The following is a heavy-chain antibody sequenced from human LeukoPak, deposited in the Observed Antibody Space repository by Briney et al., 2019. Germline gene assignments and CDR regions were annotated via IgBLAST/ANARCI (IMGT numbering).Heavy chain of an antibody. CDR2: ISGSGDST. V-gene: IGHV3-23*01. Sequence: GGSLRLSCVASGFTFFNYAMIWVRQAPGKGLEWVSAISGSGDSTFNADSVKGRFTISRDNSKNTLYLQMNSLRAEDTALYYCATSTAAKYDYWGQGTLVAVS. D-gene: IGHD4-11*01. CDR3: ATSTAAKYDY. J-gene: IGHJ4*02. CDR1: GFTFFNYA.